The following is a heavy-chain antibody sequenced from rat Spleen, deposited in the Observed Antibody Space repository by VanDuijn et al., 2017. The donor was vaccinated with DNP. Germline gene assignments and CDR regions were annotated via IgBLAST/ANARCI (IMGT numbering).Heavy chain of an antibody. CDR1: GFTFSNYD. CDR2: ISTSGGST. Sequence: EVQLVESGGDLVQPGGSLKLSCVASGFTFSNYDMAWVRQAPTTGLEWVASISTSGGSTYYRDSVKGRFTVSRDNAKSTLYLQMDRLRSEDTATYYCARRGYYGSYWYFDFWGPGTMVTVSS. D-gene: IGHD1-6*01. J-gene: IGHJ1*01. CDR3: ARRGYYGSYWYFDF. V-gene: IGHV5-25*01.